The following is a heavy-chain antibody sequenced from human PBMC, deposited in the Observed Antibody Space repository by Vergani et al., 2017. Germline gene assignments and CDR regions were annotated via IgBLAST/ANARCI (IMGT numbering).Heavy chain of an antibody. CDR2: ISYDGSNK. CDR3: AKDKVAGRDYYYYGMDV. Sequence: QVQLVESGGGVVQPGRSLRLSCAASGFTFSSYGMHWVRQAPGRGLEWVAVISYDGSNKYYADSVKGRFTISRDNSKKTLYLQMNSLRAEDTAVYYCAKDKVAGRDYYYYGMDVWGQGTTVTVSS. D-gene: IGHD6-19*01. CDR1: GFTFSSYG. J-gene: IGHJ6*02. V-gene: IGHV3-30*18.